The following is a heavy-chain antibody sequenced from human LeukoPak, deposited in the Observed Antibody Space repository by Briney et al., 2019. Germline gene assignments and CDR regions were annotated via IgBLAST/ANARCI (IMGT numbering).Heavy chain of an antibody. V-gene: IGHV4-59*12. Sequence: PSETLSLTCTVSGGSISSYYWSWIRQPPGKGLEWIGYIYYSGSTYYKPSLKSRVTMSVDTSKNQFSLKLSSVTAADTAVYYCARDSQWLVNWFDPWGQGTLVTVSS. J-gene: IGHJ5*02. CDR1: GGSISSYY. CDR2: IYYSGST. D-gene: IGHD6-19*01. CDR3: ARDSQWLVNWFDP.